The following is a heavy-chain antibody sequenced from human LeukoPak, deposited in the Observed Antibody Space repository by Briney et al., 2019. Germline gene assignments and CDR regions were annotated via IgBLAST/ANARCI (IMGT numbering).Heavy chain of an antibody. J-gene: IGHJ4*02. CDR2: VSSTDTYI. D-gene: IGHD5-18*01. CDR1: GFTFNTYS. CDR3: ARGSAMVLRRGRRPYYFDY. Sequence: GGSLRLSCAVSGFTFNTYSMNWVRQAPGKGLEWVSSVSSTDTYIHYADSVKGRFTISRDNAKNSLYLQMNSLRAEDTAVYYCARGSAMVLRRGRRPYYFDYWGQGTRVTVSS. V-gene: IGHV3-21*01.